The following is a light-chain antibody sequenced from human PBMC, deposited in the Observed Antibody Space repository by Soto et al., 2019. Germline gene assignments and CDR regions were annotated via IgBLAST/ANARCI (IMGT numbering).Light chain of an antibody. J-gene: IGKJ1*01. Sequence: EIVMMQSPATLSVSPGERATLSGRASQSVRSNLAWYQQKPGQAPRLLIYHASTRATGIPARFSGSGSGTEFTLTISGLLSEDFAGYYCQQYDNWRGTVGQGTKVEIK. CDR3: QQYDNWRGT. V-gene: IGKV3-15*01. CDR1: QSVRSN. CDR2: HAS.